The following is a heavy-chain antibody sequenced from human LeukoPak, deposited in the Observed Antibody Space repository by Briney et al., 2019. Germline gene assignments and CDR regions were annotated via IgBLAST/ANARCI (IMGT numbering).Heavy chain of an antibody. J-gene: IGHJ6*03. Sequence: ASVKVSCKASGYTFTSYDINWVRQATGQGLEWMGWMNPNSGNTGYAQKFQGRVTMTRNTSISTAYMELSSLRSDDTAVYYCAREGDWNYYYYMDVWGKGTTVTVSS. V-gene: IGHV1-8*01. D-gene: IGHD1-1*01. CDR2: MNPNSGNT. CDR1: GYTFTSYD. CDR3: AREGDWNYYYYMDV.